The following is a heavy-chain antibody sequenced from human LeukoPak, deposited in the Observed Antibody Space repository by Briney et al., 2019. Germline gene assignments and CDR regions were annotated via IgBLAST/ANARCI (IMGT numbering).Heavy chain of an antibody. CDR2: INPNSGGT. CDR1: GYTFTGYY. Sequence: ASVKVSCKASGYTFTGYYMHWVRQAPGQGLEWMGWINPNSGGTNYAQKFQGRVTMTRDTSISTAYMELSRLRSDDTAVYYCARGNIVVVPAAIPTFDYWGQGTLVTVSS. J-gene: IGHJ4*02. V-gene: IGHV1-2*02. D-gene: IGHD2-2*02. CDR3: ARGNIVVVPAAIPTFDY.